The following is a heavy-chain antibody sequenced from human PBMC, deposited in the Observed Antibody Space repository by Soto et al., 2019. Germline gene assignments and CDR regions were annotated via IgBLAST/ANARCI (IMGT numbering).Heavy chain of an antibody. D-gene: IGHD2-2*01. CDR3: ARDGSSTSYYYYGMDV. CDR2: IWYDGSNK. J-gene: IGHJ6*02. Sequence: QVPLVESGGGVVQPGRSLRLSCAASGFTFSSYGMHWVRQAPGKGLEWVAVIWYDGSNKYYADSVKGRFTISRDNSKNTLYLQMNSLRAEDTAVYYCARDGSSTSYYYYGMDVWGQGTTVTVSS. V-gene: IGHV3-33*01. CDR1: GFTFSSYG.